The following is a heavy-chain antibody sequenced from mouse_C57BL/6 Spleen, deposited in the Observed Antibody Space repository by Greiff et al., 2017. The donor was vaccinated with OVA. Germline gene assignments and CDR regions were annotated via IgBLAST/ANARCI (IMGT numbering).Heavy chain of an antibody. CDR2: ISYDGSN. D-gene: IGHD2-1*01. CDR3: AREGLLPYAMDY. CDR1: GYSIPSGYY. Sequence: EVKLQESGPGLVKPSQSLSLTCSVTGYSIPSGYYWNWIRQFPGNKLEWMGYISYDGSNNYNPSLKNRISITRDTSKNQFFLKLNSVTTEDTATYYCAREGLLPYAMDYWGQGTSVTVSS. V-gene: IGHV3-6*01. J-gene: IGHJ4*01.